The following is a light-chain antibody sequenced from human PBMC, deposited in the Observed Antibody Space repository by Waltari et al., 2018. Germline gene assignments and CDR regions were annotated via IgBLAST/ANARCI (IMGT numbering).Light chain of an antibody. V-gene: IGKV3-11*01. CDR3: QERGRT. CDR2: DTS. J-gene: IGKJ1*01. CDR1: QSVRSY. Sequence: EIVLTQSPATLSLSPGERATLSCRASQSVRSYLAWYQQKPGQAPRLLIYDTSNRASGIPARFSGSGSGTDFSLSISSLEPEDFAVYYCQERGRTFGQGTKVEIK.